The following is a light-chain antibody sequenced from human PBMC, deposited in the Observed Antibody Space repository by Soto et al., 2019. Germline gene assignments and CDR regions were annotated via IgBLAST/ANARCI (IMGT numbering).Light chain of an antibody. V-gene: IGLV2-23*01. CDR1: SSDVGSYNL. Sequence: QSAPTQPASVSGSPGQSITITCTGTSSDVGSYNLVSWYQQHPGKAPKLMIYEGTKRPSGVSNRFSGSKSANAASLTISGLQAEDEAHYYCCSYVGSNNYVFGTGTKLTVL. CDR3: CSYVGSNNYV. CDR2: EGT. J-gene: IGLJ1*01.